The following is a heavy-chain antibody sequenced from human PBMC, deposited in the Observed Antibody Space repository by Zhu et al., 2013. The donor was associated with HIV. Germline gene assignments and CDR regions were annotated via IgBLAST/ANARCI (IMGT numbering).Heavy chain of an antibody. CDR1: GGSVSRNNYF. D-gene: IGHD4-17*01. J-gene: IGHJ4*02. CDR3: ARDRGEGTTVVPNYFDY. V-gene: IGHV4-39*07. Sequence: QVQLQESGPGLVKPSETLSLTCIVSGGSVSRNNYFWGWVRQPPGKGLEWIGSGASSGTTYYNPSLRSRVTISVDTSTNQFTLNLSSMTAADTAVYYCARDRGEGTTVVPNYFDYWGQGTPGHRLL. CDR2: GASSGTT.